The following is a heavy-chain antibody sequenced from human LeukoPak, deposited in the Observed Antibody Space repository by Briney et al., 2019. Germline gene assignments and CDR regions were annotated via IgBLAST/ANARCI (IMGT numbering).Heavy chain of an antibody. V-gene: IGHV4-59*01. J-gene: IGHJ5*02. D-gene: IGHD2-21*01. Sequence: SETLSLTXTVSGGSISSYYWSWIRQPPGKGLEWIGYIYYSGSTNYNPSLKSRVTISVDTSKNQFSLKLSSVTAADTAVYYCARGDLAYCGGDCYSVWFDPWGQGTLVTVSS. CDR1: GGSISSYY. CDR2: IYYSGST. CDR3: ARGDLAYCGGDCYSVWFDP.